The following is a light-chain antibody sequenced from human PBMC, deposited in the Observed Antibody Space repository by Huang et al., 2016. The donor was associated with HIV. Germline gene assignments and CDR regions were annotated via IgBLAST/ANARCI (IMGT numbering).Light chain of an antibody. CDR2: SAS. CDR1: QSVGSD. J-gene: IGKJ2*01. Sequence: EIVLTQSPATLSVSPGERATLPCRASQSVGSDLAWYQQSPGQAPRLLIYSASTRATGIPARFSGSGYGTDFILTVSSLQSEDFALYYCQQYRDWPPYTFGQGTKLEIK. CDR3: QQYRDWPPYT. V-gene: IGKV3-15*01.